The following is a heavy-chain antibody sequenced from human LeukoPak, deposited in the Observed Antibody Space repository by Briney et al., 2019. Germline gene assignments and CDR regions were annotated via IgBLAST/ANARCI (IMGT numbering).Heavy chain of an antibody. J-gene: IGHJ4*02. Sequence: GALRLSCAASGFTVSNNYMSWVCQAPGRGLEWVSVIYSGGATFYADSVKGRFTISRDNSRNTLYLQMNSLIPEDTAVYYCAPLTYYLDSWGQGTLVTVSS. CDR3: APLTYYLDS. CDR2: IYSGGAT. V-gene: IGHV3-66*02. CDR1: GFTVSNNY.